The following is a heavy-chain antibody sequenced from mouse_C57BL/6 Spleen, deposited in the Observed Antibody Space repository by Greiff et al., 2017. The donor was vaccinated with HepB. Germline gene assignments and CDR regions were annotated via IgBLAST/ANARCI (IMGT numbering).Heavy chain of an antibody. J-gene: IGHJ4*01. V-gene: IGHV5-17*01. CDR2: ISSGSSTI. Sequence: DVQLVESGGGLVKPGGSLKLSCAASGFTFSDYGMHWVRQAPEKGLEWVAYISSGSSTIYYADTVKGRFTISRDNAKNTLFLQMTSLRSEDTAMYYCARPYGSFYAMDYWGQGTSVTVSS. CDR1: GFTFSDYG. D-gene: IGHD1-1*01. CDR3: ARPYGSFYAMDY.